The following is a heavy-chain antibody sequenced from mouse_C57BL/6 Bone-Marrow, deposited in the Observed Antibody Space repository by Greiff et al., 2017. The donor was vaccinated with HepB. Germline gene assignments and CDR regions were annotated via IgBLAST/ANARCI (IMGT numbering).Heavy chain of an antibody. CDR2: INPSTGGT. D-gene: IGHD2-12*01. CDR3: ARPPYDGVYYYAMDY. V-gene: IGHV1-43*01. J-gene: IGHJ4*01. CDR1: GYSFTGYY. Sequence: EVQLQQSGPELVKPGASVKISCKASGYSFTGYYMHWVKQSSEKSLEWIGEINPSTGGTSYNQKFKGKAKLNVDKSSRKAYMQLKGLTSEDSAVYYCARPPYDGVYYYAMDYWGQGTSVTVSS.